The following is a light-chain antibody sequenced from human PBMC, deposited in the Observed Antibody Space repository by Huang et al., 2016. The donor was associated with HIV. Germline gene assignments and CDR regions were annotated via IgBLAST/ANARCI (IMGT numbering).Light chain of an antibody. CDR3: QHYNNWPWWT. CDR2: SAS. V-gene: IGKV3-15*01. Sequence: EVVMTQSPAILSVSPGERATLSCRASQSVTSNLAWYQQKPGQAPRLRIYSASTRATGIPARFSCSGSGTEFTLTISILQSEDFAVYYCQHYNNWPWWTFGQGTKVEIK. CDR1: QSVTSN. J-gene: IGKJ1*01.